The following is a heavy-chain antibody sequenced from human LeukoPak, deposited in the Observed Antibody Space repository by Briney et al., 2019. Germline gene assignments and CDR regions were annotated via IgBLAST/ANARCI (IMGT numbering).Heavy chain of an antibody. Sequence: GGSLRLSCAASGFTFSSYGMHWVRQAPGKGLEWVAVIWYDGSNKYYADSGKGRFTISRDNSKHTLYLQMNSLRAEDTAVYYCARDAGDFYYFDYWGQGTLVTVSS. D-gene: IGHD4-17*01. V-gene: IGHV3-33*01. CDR3: ARDAGDFYYFDY. CDR2: IWYDGSNK. J-gene: IGHJ4*02. CDR1: GFTFSSYG.